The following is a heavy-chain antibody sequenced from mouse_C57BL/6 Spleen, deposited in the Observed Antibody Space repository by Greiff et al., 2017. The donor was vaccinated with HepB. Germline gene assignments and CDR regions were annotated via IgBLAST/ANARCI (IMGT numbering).Heavy chain of an antibody. Sequence: QVQLKQSGAELMKPGASVKLSCKATGYTFTGYWIEWVKQRPGHGLEWIGEILPGSGSTNYNEKFKGKATFTADTSSNTAYMQLSSLTTEDSAIYYCASLYYYGYDVDYAMDYWGQGTSVTVSS. J-gene: IGHJ4*01. CDR2: ILPGSGST. CDR1: GYTFTGYW. D-gene: IGHD2-2*01. CDR3: ASLYYYGYDVDYAMDY. V-gene: IGHV1-9*01.